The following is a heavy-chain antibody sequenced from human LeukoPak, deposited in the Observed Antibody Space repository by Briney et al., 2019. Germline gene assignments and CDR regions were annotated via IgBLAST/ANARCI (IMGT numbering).Heavy chain of an antibody. CDR3: ARGGRLFDY. D-gene: IGHD1-1*01. Sequence: GGSLRLSCAASGFTFSSYTMNWVRQAPGKGLEWVSSLSGSSSYIYYADSVRGRFTISRDNAKNSLYLQMNSLRAEDTAVYYCARGGRLFDYWGQGTLVTVSS. CDR1: GFTFSSYT. V-gene: IGHV3-21*01. J-gene: IGHJ4*02. CDR2: LSGSSSYI.